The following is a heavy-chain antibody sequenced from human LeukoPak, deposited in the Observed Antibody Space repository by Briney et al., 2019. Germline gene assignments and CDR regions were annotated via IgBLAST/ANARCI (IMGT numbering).Heavy chain of an antibody. CDR3: ARRPNLRRGWFDP. J-gene: IGHJ5*02. Sequence: GESLKISCKGSGYSFTTYWIGWVRQMPGKGLEWMGIIYPGDSDTRYSPSFQGQVTISADKSISTAYLQWSSLKASDTAMYYCARRPNLRRGWFDPWGQGTLVTVSS. V-gene: IGHV5-51*01. CDR1: GYSFTTYW. CDR2: IYPGDSDT. D-gene: IGHD3-10*01.